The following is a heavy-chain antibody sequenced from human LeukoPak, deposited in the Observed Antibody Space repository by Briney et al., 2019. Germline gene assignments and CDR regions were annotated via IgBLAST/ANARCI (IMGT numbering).Heavy chain of an antibody. D-gene: IGHD3-3*01. CDR2: ISSSSSYI. V-gene: IGHV3-21*04. Sequence: GGSLRLSCAASGFTFSDYYIDWVRQAPGKGLEWVSSISSSSSYIYYADSVKGRFTISRDNAKNSLYLQMNSLRAEDTAVYYCAKVGDYDFWSGYYFDYWGQGTLVTVSS. CDR1: GFTFSDYY. J-gene: IGHJ4*02. CDR3: AKVGDYDFWSGYYFDY.